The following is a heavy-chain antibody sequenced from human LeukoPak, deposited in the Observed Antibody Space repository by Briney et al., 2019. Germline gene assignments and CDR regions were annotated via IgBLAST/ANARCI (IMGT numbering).Heavy chain of an antibody. V-gene: IGHV3-7*01. D-gene: IGHD1-14*01. CDR2: INQDGSEK. CDR1: GFTFSTYW. J-gene: IGHJ4*02. CDR3: ARDPSGFFDY. Sequence: PGGSLRLSCAASGFTFSTYWMSWVRQAPGKGLEWVANINQDGSEKYYVDSVKGRFTISRDNAKNSLYLQMNSLRAEDTAAYYCARDPSGFFDYWGQGTLVTVSS.